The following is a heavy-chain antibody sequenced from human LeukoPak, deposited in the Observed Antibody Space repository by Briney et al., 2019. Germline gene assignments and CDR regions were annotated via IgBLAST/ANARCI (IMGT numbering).Heavy chain of an antibody. CDR1: GFTFSSYS. CDR2: ISSRSSYI. Sequence: GGSLRLSCGASGFTFSSYSMNWVRQAPGKGLEWVSSISSRSSYIYYADSVKGRFTISRDNAKNSLYLQMNSLRAEDTAVYYCARDDGPVVGATCNFEYWGQGTLVTVSS. D-gene: IGHD1-26*01. J-gene: IGHJ4*02. CDR3: ARDDGPVVGATCNFEY. V-gene: IGHV3-21*01.